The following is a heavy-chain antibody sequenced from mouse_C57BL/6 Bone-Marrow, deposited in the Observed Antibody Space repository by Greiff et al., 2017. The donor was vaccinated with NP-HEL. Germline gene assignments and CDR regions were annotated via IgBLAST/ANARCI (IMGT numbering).Heavy chain of an antibody. CDR1: GYTFTSYW. Sequence: QVQLKQPGAELVRPGSSVKLSCKASGYTFTSYWMHWVKQRPIQGLEWIGNIDPSDSETHYNQKFKDKATLTVDKSSSTAYMQLSSLTSEDSAVYYCARRSFTTVDYFDYWGQGTTLTVSS. CDR2: IDPSDSET. J-gene: IGHJ2*01. D-gene: IGHD1-1*01. V-gene: IGHV1-52*01. CDR3: ARRSFTTVDYFDY.